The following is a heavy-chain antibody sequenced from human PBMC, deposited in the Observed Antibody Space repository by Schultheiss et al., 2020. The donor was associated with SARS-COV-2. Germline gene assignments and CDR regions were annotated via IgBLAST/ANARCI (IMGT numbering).Heavy chain of an antibody. D-gene: IGHD3-22*01. Sequence: SETLSLTCTVYGGSISSGGYYWSWIRQHPGKGLEWIGYIYYSGSTYYNPSLKSRVTISVDTSKNQFSLKLSSVTAADTAVYYCARLDYSSGYYYVGWFDPWGQGTLVTVSS. CDR1: GGSISSGGYY. J-gene: IGHJ5*02. V-gene: IGHV4-31*03. CDR2: IYYSGST. CDR3: ARLDYSSGYYYVGWFDP.